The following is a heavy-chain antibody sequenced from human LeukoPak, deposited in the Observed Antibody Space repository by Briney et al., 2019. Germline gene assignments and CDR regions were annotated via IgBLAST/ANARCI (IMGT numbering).Heavy chain of an antibody. CDR2: INPNSGGT. Sequence: GASVKVSCKASGYTFTGYYMHWVRQAPGQGLEWMGWINPNSGGTNYAQKFQGRVTMTRDTSISTAYMELSRLRSDDTAVYYCARGVAVAETSFDYWGQGTLVTVSS. CDR3: ARGVAVAETSFDY. J-gene: IGHJ4*02. D-gene: IGHD6-19*01. CDR1: GYTFTGYY. V-gene: IGHV1-2*02.